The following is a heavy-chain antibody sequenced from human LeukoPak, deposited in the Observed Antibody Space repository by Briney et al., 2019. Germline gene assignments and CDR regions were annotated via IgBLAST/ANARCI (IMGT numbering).Heavy chain of an antibody. CDR2: IIPIFGTA. CDR1: GGTFSSYA. D-gene: IGHD3-10*01. CDR3: ARGVRGLRGDITADFDY. Sequence: ASVKVSCKASGGTFSSYAISWVRQAPGQGLEWMGGIIPIFGTANYAQKLQGRVTMTTDTSTSTAYMELRSLRSDDTAVYYCARGVRGLRGDITADFDYWGQGTLVTVSS. J-gene: IGHJ4*02. V-gene: IGHV1-69*05.